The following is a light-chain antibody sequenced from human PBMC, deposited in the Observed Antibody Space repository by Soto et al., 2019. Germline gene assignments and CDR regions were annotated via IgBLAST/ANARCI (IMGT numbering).Light chain of an antibody. CDR2: AAS. CDR3: LQDYNFPYS. CDR1: QGIRHD. J-gene: IGKJ2*03. Sequence: AIQMTQSPSSLSASIGDRVNITCRASQGIRHDVGWYQQKPGKAPKLLIYAASDLQNAVPSRFSGSGSGTDFTLTISSLQPEDVATYYCLQDYNFPYSFGQGTKLDLK. V-gene: IGKV1-6*01.